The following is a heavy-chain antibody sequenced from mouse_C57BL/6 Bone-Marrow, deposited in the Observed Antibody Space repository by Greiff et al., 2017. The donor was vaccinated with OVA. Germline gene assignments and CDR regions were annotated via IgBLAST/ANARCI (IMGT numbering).Heavy chain of an antibody. D-gene: IGHD2-5*01. J-gene: IGHJ3*01. V-gene: IGHV5-6*01. CDR3: ARDYSIFAY. CDR1: GFTFSSYG. Sequence: EVKLMESGGDLVKPGGSLKLSCAASGFTFSSYGMSWVRQTPDKRLEWVATISSGGSYTYYPDSVKGRLTISRDNAKNTLYLQMSSLKSEDTAMYYCARDYSIFAYWGQGTLVTVSA. CDR2: ISSGGSYT.